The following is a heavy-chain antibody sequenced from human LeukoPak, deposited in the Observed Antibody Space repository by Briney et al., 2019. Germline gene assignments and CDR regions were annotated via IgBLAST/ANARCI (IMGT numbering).Heavy chain of an antibody. CDR1: GFTFSSYA. CDR2: IYNDGST. Sequence: GGSLRLSCAASGFTFSSYAMSWVRQAPGRGLEWVSVIYNDGSTYYADSVKGRFTLSRDISKNTLYLQMNSLRVEDTAVYYCARDSYSRYWGQGTLVSVSS. J-gene: IGHJ4*02. D-gene: IGHD3-16*01. V-gene: IGHV3-66*01. CDR3: ARDSYSRY.